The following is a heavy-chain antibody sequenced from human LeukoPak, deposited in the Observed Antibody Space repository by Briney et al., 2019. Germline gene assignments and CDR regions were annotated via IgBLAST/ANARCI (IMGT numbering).Heavy chain of an antibody. CDR1: GFTFSTYG. CDR2: IRSDGSNK. D-gene: IGHD3-10*01. J-gene: IGHJ4*02. CDR3: AKETRFGNFD. Sequence: GGSLRLSCAASGFTFSTYGMHWVCQAPGKGLEWVAFIRSDGSNKYYADSMKGRFTISRDNYKNTLYLQMNSLRAEDTAVYYCAKETRFGNFDWGQGTLVTVSS. V-gene: IGHV3-30*02.